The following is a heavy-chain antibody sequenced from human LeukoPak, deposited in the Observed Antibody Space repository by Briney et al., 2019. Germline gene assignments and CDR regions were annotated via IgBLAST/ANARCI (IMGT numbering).Heavy chain of an antibody. V-gene: IGHV4-34*01. CDR1: GGSFSGYY. CDR2: INHSGST. Sequence: PSETLSLTCAVYGGSFSGYYWSWIRQPPGKGLEWIGEINHSGSTNYNPSLKSRVTISVDTSKNQFSLKLSSVTAADTAVYYCARRGITIFGVVIKRKNWFDPWGQGTLVTVSS. CDR3: ARRGITIFGVVIKRKNWFDP. J-gene: IGHJ5*02. D-gene: IGHD3-3*01.